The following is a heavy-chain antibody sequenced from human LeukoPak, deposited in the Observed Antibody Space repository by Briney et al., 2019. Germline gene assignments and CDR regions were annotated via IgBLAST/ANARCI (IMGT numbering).Heavy chain of an antibody. D-gene: IGHD5-18*01. V-gene: IGHV4-34*01. CDR3: ARGGPCIQLWLIPGACFDY. Sequence: PSETLSLTCVVYGGSFSGHYWSWSRHPPGKGLEWIGEINHSGSTNYNPSLKSRVTISVDTSKNQFSLKLSSVTAEDTAVYYCARGGPCIQLWLIPGACFDYCSQGTLVTVSS. CDR1: GGSFSGHY. J-gene: IGHJ4*02. CDR2: INHSGST.